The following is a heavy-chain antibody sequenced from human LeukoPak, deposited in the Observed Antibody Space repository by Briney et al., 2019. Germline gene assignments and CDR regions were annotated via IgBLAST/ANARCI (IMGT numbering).Heavy chain of an antibody. CDR3: ATPEVAPDYYYYYMDV. Sequence: GSLRLSCAASGFTFSSYWMSWVRQAPGKGLEWVANIKQDGSEKYYVDSVKGRFTISRDNAKNSLYLQMNSLRAEDTAVYYCATPEVAPDYYYYYMDVWGKGTTVTVSS. CDR2: IKQDGSEK. J-gene: IGHJ6*03. V-gene: IGHV3-7*01. D-gene: IGHD1-14*01. CDR1: GFTFSSYW.